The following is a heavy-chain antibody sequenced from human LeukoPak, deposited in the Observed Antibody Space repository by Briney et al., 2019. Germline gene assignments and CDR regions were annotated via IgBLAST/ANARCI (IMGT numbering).Heavy chain of an antibody. D-gene: IGHD1-26*01. CDR2: SGSGAKT. CDR3: AKEYSGSFSPFPSYFDY. Sequence: GGSLRLSCAASGFTFSTYAMNWVRQASGKGLEWVSASGSGAKTYYADFVKGRFTISRDNSKNTLYLQMNSLRAEDTAVYYCAKEYSGSFSPFPSYFDYWGQGTLVTVSS. V-gene: IGHV3-23*01. J-gene: IGHJ4*02. CDR1: GFTFSTYA.